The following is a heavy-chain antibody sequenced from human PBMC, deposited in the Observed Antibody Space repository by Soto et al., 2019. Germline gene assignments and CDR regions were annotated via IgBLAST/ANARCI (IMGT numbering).Heavy chain of an antibody. CDR2: IYYSGST. D-gene: IGHD2-2*02. CDR1: GGSISSGGYY. CDR3: ARGRDGYCSSTSCYIWFDP. J-gene: IGHJ5*02. V-gene: IGHV4-31*03. Sequence: NPSETLSLTCTVSGGSISSGGYYWSWIRQHPGKGLEWIGYIYYSGSTYYNPSLKSRVTISVDTSKNQFSLKLSSVTAADTAVYYCARGRDGYCSSTSCYIWFDPWGQGTLVTVSS.